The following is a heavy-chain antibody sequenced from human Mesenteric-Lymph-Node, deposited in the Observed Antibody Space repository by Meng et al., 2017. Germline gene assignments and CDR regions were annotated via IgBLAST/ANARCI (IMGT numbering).Heavy chain of an antibody. V-gene: IGHV3-53*05. J-gene: IGHJ6*02. CDR2: ISTGGERT. D-gene: IGHD2-15*01. CDR1: VSSNY. Sequence: VSSNYMNWVRQSTGQGPEWVSTISTGGERTYYADSVKGRFTISRDNSKNTLYLQMNSLRAEDTAVYYCARDWASYCSGGSCYSLPHYVMDVWGQGTTVTVSS. CDR3: ARDWASYCSGGSCYSLPHYVMDV.